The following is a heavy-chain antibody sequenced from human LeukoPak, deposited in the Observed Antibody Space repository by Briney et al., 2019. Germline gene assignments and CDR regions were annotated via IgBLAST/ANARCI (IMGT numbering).Heavy chain of an antibody. CDR1: GFTFSSYA. CDR2: ISGSGGST. J-gene: IGHJ4*02. Sequence: PGGSLRLSCAATGFTFSSYAMSWVRQAPGKGLEWVSAISGSGGSTYYADSVKGRFTISRDNSKNTLYLQMNSLRAEDTAVYYCAKESQHYYDSSGYGYWGQGTLVTVSS. CDR3: AKESQHYYDSSGYGY. V-gene: IGHV3-23*01. D-gene: IGHD3-22*01.